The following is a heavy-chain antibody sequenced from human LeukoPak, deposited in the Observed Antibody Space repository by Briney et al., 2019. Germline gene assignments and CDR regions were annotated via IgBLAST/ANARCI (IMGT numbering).Heavy chain of an antibody. CDR3: ATDVRDEYSSGWYPIGY. Sequence: GGSLRLSCAASGFTFSGFSMNWVRQAPGKGLGWVSSISSGSRYTYYADSVKGRFTISRDNAKNSLYLQMNSLRAEDTAVYYCATDVRDEYSSGWYPIGYWGQGTLVTVSS. J-gene: IGHJ4*02. CDR1: GFTFSGFS. V-gene: IGHV3-21*01. CDR2: ISSGSRYT. D-gene: IGHD6-19*01.